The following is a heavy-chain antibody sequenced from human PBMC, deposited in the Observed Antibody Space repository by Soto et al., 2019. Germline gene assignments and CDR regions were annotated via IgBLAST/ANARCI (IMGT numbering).Heavy chain of an antibody. V-gene: IGHV4-59*01. CDR1: GGSISSYY. CDR2: IYYSGST. J-gene: IGHJ5*02. D-gene: IGHD2-15*01. Sequence: ASETLSLTCTVSGGSISSYYWSWIRQPPGKGLEWIGYIYYSGSTNYNPSLKSRVTISVDTSKNQFSLKLSSVTAADTAVYYCARVRCSGGSCSGYNWFDPWGQGTLVTVSS. CDR3: ARVRCSGGSCSGYNWFDP.